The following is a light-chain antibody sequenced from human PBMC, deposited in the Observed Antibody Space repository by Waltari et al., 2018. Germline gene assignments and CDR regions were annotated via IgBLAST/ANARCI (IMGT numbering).Light chain of an antibody. J-gene: IGLJ2*01. CDR3: SSYAGSHVV. Sequence: QSALTQPRSVSGSPGQSVTISCTGTSSAVGVYDYVSWYQQHPGKAPKLMIYDVTKRPSGVPDRFSGSKSANTASLTISGLQAEDEGDYYCSSYAGSHVVFGGGTKLTVL. V-gene: IGLV2-11*01. CDR1: SSAVGVYDY. CDR2: DVT.